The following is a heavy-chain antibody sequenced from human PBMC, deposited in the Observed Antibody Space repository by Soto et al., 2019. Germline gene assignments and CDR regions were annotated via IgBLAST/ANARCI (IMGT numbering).Heavy chain of an antibody. J-gene: IGHJ5*02. CDR2: IIPILGIA. V-gene: IGHV1-69*02. CDR1: GGTFSSYT. D-gene: IGHD2-2*01. CDR3: AREVPAASNWFDP. Sequence: QVRLVQSGAEVKKPGSSVKVSCKASGGTFSSYTISWVRQAPGQGLEWMGRIIPILGIANYAQKFQGRVTITADKSTSTAYMELSSLRSEDTAVYYCAREVPAASNWFDPWGQGTLVTVSS.